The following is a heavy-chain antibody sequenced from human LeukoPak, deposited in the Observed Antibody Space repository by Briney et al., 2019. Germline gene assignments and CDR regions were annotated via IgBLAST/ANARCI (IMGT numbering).Heavy chain of an antibody. D-gene: IGHD4-23*01. CDR2: IIPIFGTA. CDR1: GGTFSSYA. Sequence: ASVKVSCKASGGTFSSYAISWVRQAPGQGLEWMGGIIPIFGTANYAQKFQGRVTMTRDMSTSTVYMELSSLRSEDTAVYYCAKNNYGGNSGDDAFDIWGQGTMVTVSS. V-gene: IGHV1-69*05. J-gene: IGHJ3*02. CDR3: AKNNYGGNSGDDAFDI.